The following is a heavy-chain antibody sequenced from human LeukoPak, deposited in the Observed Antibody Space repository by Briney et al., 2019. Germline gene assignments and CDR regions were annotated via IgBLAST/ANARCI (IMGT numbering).Heavy chain of an antibody. J-gene: IGHJ5*02. CDR1: GYTFTSYG. V-gene: IGHV1-18*01. Sequence: ASVKVSCKASGYTFTSYGISWVRQAPGQGLEWMGWISAYNGNTNYAQKLQGRVTMTTDTSTSTAYMELRSLRSDDTAVYYCAREVKRARTYYDFWSGYFSWFDPWGQGTLVTVSS. CDR2: ISAYNGNT. D-gene: IGHD3-3*01. CDR3: AREVKRARTYYDFWSGYFSWFDP.